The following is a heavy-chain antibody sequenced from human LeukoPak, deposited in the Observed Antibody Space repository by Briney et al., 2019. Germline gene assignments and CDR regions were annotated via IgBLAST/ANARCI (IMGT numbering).Heavy chain of an antibody. CDR3: ARDSRKFLYGIDY. CDR1: GGSLSSYY. V-gene: IGHV4-59*01. CDR2: IYYSGST. J-gene: IGHJ4*02. Sequence: SETLSLTCTVSGGSLSSYYWSWIRQPPGEGLEWIGYIYYSGSTNYNPSLKSRVTISVDMSKNQFSLKLSSVTAADTAVYYCARDSRKFLYGIDYWGQGTLVTVSS. D-gene: IGHD3-10*01.